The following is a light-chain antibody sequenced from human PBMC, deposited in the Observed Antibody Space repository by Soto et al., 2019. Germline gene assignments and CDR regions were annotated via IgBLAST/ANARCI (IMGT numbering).Light chain of an antibody. CDR1: QSISSY. CDR3: QQSYSTPRT. J-gene: IGKJ1*01. V-gene: IGKV1-39*01. CDR2: AES. Sequence: DIQMTQSPPSLSASVGDIVTITCRASQSISSYLNWYQQKPGKAPNLLIYAESSLQSGVPSRFSGSGSGTDLNLTISSLQPEDFATYYCQQSYSTPRTCGQGTKVDIK.